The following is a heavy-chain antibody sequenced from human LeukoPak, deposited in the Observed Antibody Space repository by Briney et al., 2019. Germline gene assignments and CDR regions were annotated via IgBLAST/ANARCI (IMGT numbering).Heavy chain of an antibody. V-gene: IGHV3-7*01. CDR1: GFTFRSYW. CDR3: AREWLRDNWFDP. Sequence: PGGSLRLSCAASGFTFRSYWMSWVRQAPGKGLEWVANIKEDGSEKYYADSVKGRFTISRDNAKTSLSLQMNSLRAEDTAVYYCAREWLRDNWFDPWGQGTLVTVSS. J-gene: IGHJ5*02. D-gene: IGHD3-10*01. CDR2: IKEDGSEK.